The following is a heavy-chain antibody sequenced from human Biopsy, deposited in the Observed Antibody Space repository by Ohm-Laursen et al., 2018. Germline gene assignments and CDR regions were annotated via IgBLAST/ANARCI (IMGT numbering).Heavy chain of an antibody. CDR3: TRGGYYYDSLAYYYWFDP. CDR1: GYTFTGYH. D-gene: IGHD3-22*01. CDR2: INAKTGDT. V-gene: IGHV1-2*02. J-gene: IGHJ5*02. Sequence: GASVKVPCNASGYTFTGYHVHWVRQAPGQGLEWMGWINAKTGDTNYAQKFQGRVTMTRDTSTSTAYVDLSSLRSDDTAVYYCTRGGYYYDSLAYYYWFDPWGQGTLVTVSS.